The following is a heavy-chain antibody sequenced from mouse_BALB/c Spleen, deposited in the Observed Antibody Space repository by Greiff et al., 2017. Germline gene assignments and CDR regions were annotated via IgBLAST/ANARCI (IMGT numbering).Heavy chain of an antibody. CDR3: ARDLTGTNYAMDY. CDR2: ISSGGSYT. V-gene: IGHV5-9-4*01. J-gene: IGHJ4*01. Sequence: EVMLVESGGGLVKPGGSLKLSCAASGFTFSSYAMSWVRQSPEKRLEWVAEISSGGSYTYYPDTVTGRFTISRDNAKNTLYLEMSSLRSEDTAMYYCARDLTGTNYAMDYWGQGTSVTVSS. CDR1: GFTFSSYA. D-gene: IGHD4-1*01.